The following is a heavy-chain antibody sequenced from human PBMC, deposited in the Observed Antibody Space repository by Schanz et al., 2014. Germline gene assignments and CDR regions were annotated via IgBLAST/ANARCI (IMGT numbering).Heavy chain of an antibody. CDR1: GFTFTGYA. J-gene: IGHJ4*02. V-gene: IGHV3-23*01. CDR3: ARPIYDLWSGSFDY. CDR2: INPSGGGT. Sequence: VQLLESGGGLFKPGGSLRLSCAASGFTFTGYAMSWVRQAPGKGLEWVSTINPSGGGTYYADSVKGRFTISRDNSKNTLYLQMNSLRAEDTAVYYCARPIYDLWSGSFDYWGQGTLVTVSS. D-gene: IGHD3-3*01.